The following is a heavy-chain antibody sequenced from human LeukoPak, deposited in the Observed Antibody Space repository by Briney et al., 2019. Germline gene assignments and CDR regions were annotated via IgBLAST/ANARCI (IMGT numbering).Heavy chain of an antibody. V-gene: IGHV3-53*01. D-gene: IGHD1-26*01. J-gene: IGHJ6*03. Sequence: GGSLRLSCAASGLTVSKNYMSWVRQAPGKGLESVSVIYSGGSTYYADSVRGRFTISRDNSKNTLYLQMNSLRVEDTAVYYCARAGWELRGYYYYMDVWGKGTTVTVSS. CDR1: GLTVSKNY. CDR3: ARAGWELRGYYYYMDV. CDR2: IYSGGST.